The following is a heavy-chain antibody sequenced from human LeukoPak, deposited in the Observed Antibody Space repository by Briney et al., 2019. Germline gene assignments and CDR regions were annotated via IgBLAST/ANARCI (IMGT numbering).Heavy chain of an antibody. D-gene: IGHD6-19*01. Sequence: GGSLRLSCAASGFTFSSHGMNWVRQAPGKGLEWVSGISPSGGITYYTDSGKGRFTISRDNSKNTLHLQMNSLRAEDTAVYYCANDYNGWALDYWGQGTLVTVSS. V-gene: IGHV3-23*01. CDR3: ANDYNGWALDY. CDR2: ISPSGGIT. CDR1: GFTFSSHG. J-gene: IGHJ4*02.